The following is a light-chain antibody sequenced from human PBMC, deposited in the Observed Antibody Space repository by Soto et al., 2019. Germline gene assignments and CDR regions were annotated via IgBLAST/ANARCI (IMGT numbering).Light chain of an antibody. CDR2: KDT. J-gene: IGLJ2*01. Sequence: SYELTQPPSVSVSPGQTARITCSGDALPKQYAFWYQHKPGQAPVIVMYKDTERPSGIPARFSGSSSGTTVTLTITGVQAEDAADYYCQSSDITNTYVIFGGGTKLTVL. CDR1: ALPKQY. CDR3: QSSDITNTYVI. V-gene: IGLV3-25*02.